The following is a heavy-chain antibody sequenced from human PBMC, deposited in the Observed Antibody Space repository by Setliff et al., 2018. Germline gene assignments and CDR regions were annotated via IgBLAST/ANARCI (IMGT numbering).Heavy chain of an antibody. Sequence: SLRLSCAASGFTFSTHSMNWVRQAPGKGLEWVAFIRHDESDIYYTNSVKGRFTVSRDNSKNTLYLQMNILRPEDTALYYCVRDSSADYYDNDYFKYWGQGALVTVSS. CDR2: IRHDESDI. CDR3: VRDSSADYYDNDYFKY. J-gene: IGHJ1*01. CDR1: GFTFSTHS. V-gene: IGHV3-30*02. D-gene: IGHD2-21*02.